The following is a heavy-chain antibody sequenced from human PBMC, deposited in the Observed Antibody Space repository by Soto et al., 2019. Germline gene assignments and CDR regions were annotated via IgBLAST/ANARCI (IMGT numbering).Heavy chain of an antibody. D-gene: IGHD1-26*01. J-gene: IGHJ4*02. V-gene: IGHV4-38-2*01. CDR1: GYYISSGYY. CDR2: IYHSGST. CDR3: VRSGGTYPDH. Sequence: SENLSLTCAVSGYYISSGYYWAWIRQPPGKGLEWIGNIYHSGSTYYNPSLNSRVTMSVDTSKNQFSLSLRSATAADTAIYYCVRSGGTYPDHWGQGALVTVAS.